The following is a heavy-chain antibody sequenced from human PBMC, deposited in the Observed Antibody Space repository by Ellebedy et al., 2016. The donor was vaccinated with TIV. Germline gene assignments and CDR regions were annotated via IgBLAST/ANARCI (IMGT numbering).Heavy chain of an antibody. J-gene: IGHJ4*02. CDR3: ARNRHVERGDCLDY. V-gene: IGHV3-33*01. CDR1: GFIFSNYG. CDR2: IWYDGGNK. D-gene: IGHD2-21*02. Sequence: PGGSLRLSCEASGFIFSNYGMHWVRQAPGKGLEWVAFIWYDGGNKYYADSVKGRFTISRDNSKNTLYLQMNNVGAEDPAVFYCARNRHVERGDCLDYWGQGTLVTVSS.